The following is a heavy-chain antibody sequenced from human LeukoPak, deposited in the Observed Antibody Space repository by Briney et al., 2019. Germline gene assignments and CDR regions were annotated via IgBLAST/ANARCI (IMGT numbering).Heavy chain of an antibody. V-gene: IGHV1-2*02. Sequence: GASVKVSCKASGYTFTGYYMHWVRQAPGQGLEWMGWINPNSGGTNYAQKFQGRVTMTRDTSISTAYMELSRLRSDDTAVYYCARVPIVVVPAAMPYYYYYYMDVWGKGTTVTISS. J-gene: IGHJ6*03. CDR1: GYTFTGYY. CDR2: INPNSGGT. D-gene: IGHD2-2*01. CDR3: ARVPIVVVPAAMPYYYYYYMDV.